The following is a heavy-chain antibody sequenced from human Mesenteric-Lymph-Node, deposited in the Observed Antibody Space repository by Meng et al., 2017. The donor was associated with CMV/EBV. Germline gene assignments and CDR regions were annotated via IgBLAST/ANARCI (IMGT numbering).Heavy chain of an antibody. Sequence: SETLSLTCAGYGGSLSGYYWSWIRQPPGKGLEWIGEINHGGRTNYNPSLKSRVTISRDTSKSQFSLNLTSVTAADTALYFCARGPGTGNSWFAPWGQGTLVTVSS. CDR1: GGSLSGYY. D-gene: IGHD7-27*01. CDR3: ARGPGTGNSWFAP. CDR2: INHGGRT. V-gene: IGHV4-34*01. J-gene: IGHJ5*02.